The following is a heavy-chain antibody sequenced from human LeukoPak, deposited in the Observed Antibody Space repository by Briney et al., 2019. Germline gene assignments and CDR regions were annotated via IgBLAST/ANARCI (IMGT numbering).Heavy chain of an antibody. CDR2: VGSTTSYI. Sequence: GGSLRLSCAASGFTFRGYSMNWVRQAPGKGLEWVSSVGSTTSYIKYADSVKGRFSISRDNAKNSAYLQMNGLRAEDTAVYYCAREYSSGWGFDYWGQGTLVTVST. J-gene: IGHJ4*02. D-gene: IGHD6-19*01. V-gene: IGHV3-21*01. CDR3: AREYSSGWGFDY. CDR1: GFTFRGYS.